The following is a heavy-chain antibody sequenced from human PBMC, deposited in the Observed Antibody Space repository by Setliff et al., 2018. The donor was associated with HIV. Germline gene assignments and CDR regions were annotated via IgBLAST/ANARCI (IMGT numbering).Heavy chain of an antibody. D-gene: IGHD6-13*01. V-gene: IGHV4-4*02. CDR2: ISQSGKT. Sequence: EPLSLTCAFSADSIGTNHWWNWVRQPPGKGLEWIGEISQSGKTNYHPSLKSRITISMEASKTHFSLTLNSVTAADTAVYYCARAVAASATSVVDYWGQGIQVTVSS. CDR1: ADSIGTNHW. CDR3: ARAVAASATSVVDY. J-gene: IGHJ4*02.